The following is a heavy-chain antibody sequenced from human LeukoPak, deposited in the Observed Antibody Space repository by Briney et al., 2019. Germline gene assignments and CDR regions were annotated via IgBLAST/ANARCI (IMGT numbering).Heavy chain of an antibody. Sequence: GESLKISCKGSGYFFTTYWIGWVRQMPGKGLEWMGIIYPGDSDTRYSPSFQGQVTISADKSISTAYLQWSSLKASDIAMYYCARGITIFGVVTRYDYWGQGTLVTVSS. CDR2: IYPGDSDT. J-gene: IGHJ4*02. CDR1: GYFFTTYW. D-gene: IGHD3-3*01. CDR3: ARGITIFGVVTRYDY. V-gene: IGHV5-51*01.